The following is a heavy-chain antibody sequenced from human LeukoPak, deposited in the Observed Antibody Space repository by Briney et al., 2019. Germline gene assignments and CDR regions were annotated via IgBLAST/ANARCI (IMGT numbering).Heavy chain of an antibody. CDR1: GGSISSGSYH. J-gene: IGHJ3*02. CDR3: ARAPGDVLEGPPDDGFDI. D-gene: IGHD2-8*01. Sequence: PSETLSLTCTVSGGSISSGSYHWSWIWQPAGKGLEWIGRIYISGSTNYNPSLKSRVTMSVDTSKNQFSLKLSSVTAADTAVYYCARAPGDVLEGPPDDGFDIWGQGTMVTVSS. CDR2: IYISGST. V-gene: IGHV4-61*02.